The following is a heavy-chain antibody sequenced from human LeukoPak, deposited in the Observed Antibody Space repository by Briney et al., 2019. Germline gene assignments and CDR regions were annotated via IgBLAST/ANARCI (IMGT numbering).Heavy chain of an antibody. CDR1: GGSFSGYY. CDR3: ARGRQEISMILVVMTGVSYYLDV. J-gene: IGHJ6*03. Sequence: SETLSLTCAVYGGSFSGYYWTCIRQSPGKGREWIGEINPSGSTYYNPSLKSRLTISRDTSKNQFSLRLGSVTAAYTAVYYCARGRQEISMILVVMTGVSYYLDVWGKGTTVTVS. V-gene: IGHV4-34*01. D-gene: IGHD3-22*01. CDR2: INPSGST.